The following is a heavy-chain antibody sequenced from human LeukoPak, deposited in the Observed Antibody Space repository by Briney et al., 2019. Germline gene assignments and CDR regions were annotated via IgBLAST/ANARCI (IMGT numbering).Heavy chain of an antibody. CDR3: ARARGSGTSRGAFDI. Sequence: GGSLRLSCAATGFTFSSYGLNRVRQAPGKGLEWVSYVSSSSSTIYYADSVKGRFTISRDNAKNSLYLQMNGLRAEDTAVYYCARARGSGTSRGAFDIWGQGTMVTVSS. D-gene: IGHD3-10*01. J-gene: IGHJ3*02. V-gene: IGHV3-48*01. CDR1: GFTFSSYG. CDR2: VSSSSSTI.